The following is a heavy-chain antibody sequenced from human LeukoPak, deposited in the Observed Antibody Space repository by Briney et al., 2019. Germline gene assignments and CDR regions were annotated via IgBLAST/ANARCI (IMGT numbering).Heavy chain of an antibody. Sequence: GGSLRLSCAASGFTVSSNYMSWVRQAPGRGLEWVAFTRYDETLKYYAGSVRGRFTISRDNSKNTLYLQMNGLRTEDTAIYYRTKYRSGNFDYYPDLDSWGQGILVTVSS. J-gene: IGHJ4*02. CDR3: TKYRSGNFDYYPDLDS. CDR1: GFTVSSNY. CDR2: TRYDETLK. V-gene: IGHV3-30*02. D-gene: IGHD3-9*01.